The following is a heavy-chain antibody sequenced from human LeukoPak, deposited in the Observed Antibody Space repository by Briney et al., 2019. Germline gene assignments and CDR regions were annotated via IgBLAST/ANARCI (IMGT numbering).Heavy chain of an antibody. D-gene: IGHD5-24*01. CDR1: GFTFRTYP. CDR2: MSYDGSTT. CDR3: AKSLEMSTIMSAFDY. V-gene: IGHV3-30*04. Sequence: GGSLRLSWAASGFTFRTYPIRWVRQAPGKGLEWVAVMSYDGSTTYYADSVKGRFTFSRDNSENTLFLQMNSLRAEDSAVYYCAKSLEMSTIMSAFDYWGQGGLVTVSS. J-gene: IGHJ4*02.